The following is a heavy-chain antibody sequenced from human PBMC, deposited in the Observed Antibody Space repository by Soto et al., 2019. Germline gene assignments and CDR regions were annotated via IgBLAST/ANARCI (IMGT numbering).Heavy chain of an antibody. CDR3: ARDPLTRYCSGPSCYLGYAFDI. D-gene: IGHD2-2*01. CDR1: GYTFTSFG. V-gene: IGHV1-18*01. Sequence: GASVKVSCKASGYTFTSFGISWVRQAPRQGLEWMGWISAYNGNTKYAQKFQGRVTITTDTSTSTASMELRSLRSDDTAVYYCARDPLTRYCSGPSCYLGYAFDIWGQGTIVTVSS. CDR2: ISAYNGNT. J-gene: IGHJ3*02.